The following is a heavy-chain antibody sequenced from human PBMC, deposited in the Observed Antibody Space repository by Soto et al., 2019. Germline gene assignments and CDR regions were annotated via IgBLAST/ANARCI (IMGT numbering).Heavy chain of an antibody. D-gene: IGHD1-7*01. V-gene: IGHV1-18*04. J-gene: IGHJ6*02. CDR1: GYTFTSYG. Sequence: ASVKVSCKASGYTFTSYGISWVRQAPGQGLEWMGWISAYNGNTNYAQKLQGRVTMTTDTSTSTAYMELRSLRSDDTAVYHCARVKGIRNWNYVYYYYGMDVWGQGTTVTVSS. CDR3: ARVKGIRNWNYVYYYYGMDV. CDR2: ISAYNGNT.